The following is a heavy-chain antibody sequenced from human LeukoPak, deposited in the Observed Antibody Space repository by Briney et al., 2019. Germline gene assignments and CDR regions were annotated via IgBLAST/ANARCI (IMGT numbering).Heavy chain of an antibody. Sequence: PTGGSLRLSCAASGFTFSSYWMSWVRQAPGKGLEWVANIKQDGSEKYYVDSVKGRFTISRDNAKNSLYLQMNSLRAEDTAVYYCAKVPYTVTYYFDYWGQGTLVTVSS. J-gene: IGHJ4*02. CDR3: AKVPYTVTYYFDY. CDR1: GFTFSSYW. D-gene: IGHD4-17*01. V-gene: IGHV3-7*01. CDR2: IKQDGSEK.